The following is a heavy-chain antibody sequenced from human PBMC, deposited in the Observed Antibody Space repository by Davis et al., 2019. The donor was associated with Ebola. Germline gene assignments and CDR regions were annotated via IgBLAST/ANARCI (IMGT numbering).Heavy chain of an antibody. J-gene: IGHJ1*01. CDR2: ISSSGDII. CDR3: ARKPRSRITVFGVVIIEYFQY. Sequence: GESLKISCAASGFTFRSYAFSWVRQAPGKGLEWVSAISSSGDIIFYADSVKGRFTIPRDNSKDTLFLQMNSLRAEDTAVYYCARKPRSRITVFGVVIIEYFQYWGQGTLVTVSS. D-gene: IGHD3-3*01. CDR1: GFTFRSYA. V-gene: IGHV3-23*01.